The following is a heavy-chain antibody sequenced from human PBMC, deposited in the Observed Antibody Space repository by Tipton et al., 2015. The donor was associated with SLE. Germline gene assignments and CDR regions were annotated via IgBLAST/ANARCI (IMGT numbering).Heavy chain of an antibody. V-gene: IGHV4-59*11. J-gene: IGHJ4*02. CDR1: GDSIRSHY. Sequence: TLSLTCTVSGDSIRSHYWNWIRQPPGKGLEWVGFVFHTGTTNYNPSFRSRVILSVDMSKNQFSLKLTSVTAADTAIYYCAGVRDGARPFGSWGQGTLVTVSS. CDR3: AGVRDGARPFGS. D-gene: IGHD5-24*01. CDR2: VFHTGTT.